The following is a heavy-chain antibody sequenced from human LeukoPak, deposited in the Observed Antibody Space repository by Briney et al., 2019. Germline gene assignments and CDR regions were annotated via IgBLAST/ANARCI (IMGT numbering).Heavy chain of an antibody. CDR2: IYSGGST. Sequence: PGGSLRLSCAASGFTVSSNYMSWVRQAPGKGLEWVSVIYSGGSTYYADSVKGRFTISRHNSKNTLYLQMNSLRAEDTAVYYCARGHSSGWKQYYFDYWGQGTLVTVSS. D-gene: IGHD6-19*01. J-gene: IGHJ4*02. CDR3: ARGHSSGWKQYYFDY. V-gene: IGHV3-53*04. CDR1: GFTVSSNY.